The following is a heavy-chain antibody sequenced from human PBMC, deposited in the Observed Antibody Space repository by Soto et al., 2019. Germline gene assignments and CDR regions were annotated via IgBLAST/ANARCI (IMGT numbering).Heavy chain of an antibody. CDR3: ARDLKDTVVTLFPAFDI. Sequence: ASVKVSCKASGYTFTSYYMHWVRQAPGQGLEWMGIINPSGGSTSYAQKFQGRVTMTRDTSTSTVYMELSSLRSEDTAVYYCARDLKDTVVTLFPAFDIWGQGTVVTVSS. J-gene: IGHJ3*02. CDR2: INPSGGST. V-gene: IGHV1-46*01. D-gene: IGHD2-21*02. CDR1: GYTFTSYY.